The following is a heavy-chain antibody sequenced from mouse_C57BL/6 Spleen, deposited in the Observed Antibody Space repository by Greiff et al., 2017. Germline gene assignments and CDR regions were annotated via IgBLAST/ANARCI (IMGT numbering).Heavy chain of an antibody. J-gene: IGHJ4*01. CDR2: IRNKANGYTK. CDR3: ARYIHSFYAMDY. CDR1: GFTFTDYY. Sequence: EVKVVESGGGLVQPGGSLSLSCAASGFTFTDYYMSWVRQPPGKALEWLGFIRNKANGYTKEYSASVKGRFTISRDNSQSILYLQMNALRAEDSATYYCARYIHSFYAMDYWGQGTSVTVSS. V-gene: IGHV7-3*01.